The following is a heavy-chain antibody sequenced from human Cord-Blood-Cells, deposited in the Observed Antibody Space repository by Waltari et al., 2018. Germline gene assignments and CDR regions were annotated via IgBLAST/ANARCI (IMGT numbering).Heavy chain of an antibody. V-gene: IGHV4-31*03. D-gene: IGHD5-12*01. CDR3: ARGEDVVAAFRGYYYMDV. J-gene: IGHJ6*03. Sequence: HGQLQESGPGLVKPSQTLSLTCTVSGGSISSGGYYWSWIRQHPGTGLEWIGYIYYSGSTYYNPSLKSRVTISVDTSKNQFSLKLSSVTAADTAVYYCARGEDVVAAFRGYYYMDVWGKGTTVTVSS. CDR1: GGSISSGGYY. CDR2: IYYSGST.